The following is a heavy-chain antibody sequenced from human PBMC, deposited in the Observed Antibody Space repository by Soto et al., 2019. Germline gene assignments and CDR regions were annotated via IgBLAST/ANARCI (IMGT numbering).Heavy chain of an antibody. V-gene: IGHV4-34*01. J-gene: IGHJ4*02. Sequence: SETLYLTCAVYGGSFSGYYWSWIRQPPGKGLEWIGEINHSGSTNYNPSLKSRVTISVDTYKNQFALKLSSVTAADTAVYYCARGGQSYGPQFDYWGQGTLVTVSS. D-gene: IGHD5-18*01. CDR2: INHSGST. CDR1: GGSFSGYY. CDR3: ARGGQSYGPQFDY.